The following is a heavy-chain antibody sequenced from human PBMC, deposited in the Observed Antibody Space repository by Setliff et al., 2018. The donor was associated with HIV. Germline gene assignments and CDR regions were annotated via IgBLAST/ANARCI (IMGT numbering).Heavy chain of an antibody. Sequence: VKVSCKASGYTFTSYGISWVRQAPGQGLEWMGWISAYNGNTNYEQKLQGRVTMTTDTSTSTAYMEVRSLRSDDTAVYYCARVGAYCGGDCYGWPADAFDIWGQGTMVTVSS. CDR1: GYTFTSYG. J-gene: IGHJ3*02. CDR2: ISAYNGNT. V-gene: IGHV1-18*01. D-gene: IGHD2-21*02. CDR3: ARVGAYCGGDCYGWPADAFDI.